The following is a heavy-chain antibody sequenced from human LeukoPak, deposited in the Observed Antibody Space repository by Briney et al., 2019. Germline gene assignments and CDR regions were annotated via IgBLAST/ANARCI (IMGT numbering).Heavy chain of an antibody. Sequence: SETLSLTCTVSGGSISSNYWSWIRQPAGKGLEYTGRIYSSGNTNYNPSLKSRVTMSVDTSKNQFSLLLHSVTAADTAVYYCARVWLSGGSYWYFDFWGRGTLVIVSS. V-gene: IGHV4-4*07. J-gene: IGHJ2*01. D-gene: IGHD2-15*01. CDR2: IYSSGNT. CDR3: ARVWLSGGSYWYFDF. CDR1: GGSISSNY.